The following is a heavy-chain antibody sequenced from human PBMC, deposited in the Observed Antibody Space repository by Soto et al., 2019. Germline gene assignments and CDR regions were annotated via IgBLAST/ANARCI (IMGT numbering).Heavy chain of an antibody. J-gene: IGHJ4*02. CDR3: ARGEDTAMGTWGLGY. CDR1: GYTFTSYG. Sequence: QVQLVQSGAGVMKPGCSVKGSCKASGYTFTSYGITWVRQPPGQGLEWMGWISAYNGNTNYAQKLQGRGTMTTDTSTSRGYMGLRSLRSDDTAVYYCARGEDTAMGTWGLGYWGQGTLVTVSS. CDR2: ISAYNGNT. D-gene: IGHD5-18*01. V-gene: IGHV1-18*04.